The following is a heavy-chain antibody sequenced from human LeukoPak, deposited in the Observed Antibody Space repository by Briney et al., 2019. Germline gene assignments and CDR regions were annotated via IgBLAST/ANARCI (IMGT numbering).Heavy chain of an antibody. V-gene: IGHV3-49*04. CDR2: IRSKAYGGTT. CDR3: TRDLDDYADYTSSDY. Sequence: GGSLRLSCAASGFTFDDYGMSWVRQAPGKGLEWVGFIRSKAYGGTTEYAASVKGRFTISRDDSKSIAYLQMNSLKTEDTAVYYCTRDLDDYADYTSSDYWGQGTLVTVS. CDR1: GFTFDDYG. J-gene: IGHJ4*02. D-gene: IGHD4-17*01.